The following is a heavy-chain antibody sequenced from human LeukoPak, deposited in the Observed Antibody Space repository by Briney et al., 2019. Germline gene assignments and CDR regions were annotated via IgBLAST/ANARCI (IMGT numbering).Heavy chain of an antibody. CDR3: ARGSYGRWLQFYFDY. CDR2: ISAYNGNT. J-gene: IGHJ4*02. V-gene: IGHV1-18*01. CDR1: GYSFTSYG. Sequence: HGESLKISCKGSGYSFTSYGISWVRQAPGQGLEWMGWISAYNGNTNYAQKLQGRVTMTTDTSTSTAYMELRSLRSDDTAVYYCARGSYGRWLQFYFDYWGQGTLVTVSS. D-gene: IGHD5-24*01.